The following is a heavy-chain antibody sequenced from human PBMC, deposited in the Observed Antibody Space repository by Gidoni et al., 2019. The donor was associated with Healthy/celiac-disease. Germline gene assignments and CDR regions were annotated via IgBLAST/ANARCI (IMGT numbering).Heavy chain of an antibody. CDR2: IFSNAEK. J-gene: IGHJ4*02. V-gene: IGHV2-26*01. CDR3: ARIKPACGYDILTGYSRGEFDY. CDR1: GFSLSHARLG. Sequence: QVTLTASGPVLVQHTATLTRTCTAYGFSLSHARLGVSWIRPPPGKAVEWLAHIFSNAEKSYSTSLKSRLTISKDTSKSQVVLTMTNMDPVDTATYYCARIKPACGYDILTGYSRGEFDYWGQGTLVTVSS. D-gene: IGHD3-9*01.